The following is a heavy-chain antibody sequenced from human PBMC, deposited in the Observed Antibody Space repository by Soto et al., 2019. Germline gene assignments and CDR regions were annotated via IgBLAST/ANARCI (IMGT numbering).Heavy chain of an antibody. CDR3: ARAVVVVAVGWFDP. J-gene: IGHJ5*02. D-gene: IGHD2-15*01. CDR2: IYWDDDK. V-gene: IGHV2-5*02. CDR1: GFSLSTSGVG. Sequence: SGPTLVNPTQTLTLTCTFSGFSLSTSGVGVGWIRQPPGKALEWLALIYWDDDKRYSPSLKSRLTITKDTSKNQVVLTMTNMDPVDTATYYCARAVVVVAVGWFDPWGQGTLVTVSS.